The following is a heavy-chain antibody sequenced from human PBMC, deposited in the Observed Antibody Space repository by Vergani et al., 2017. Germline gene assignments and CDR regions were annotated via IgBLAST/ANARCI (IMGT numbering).Heavy chain of an antibody. CDR1: GGSISSSSYY. V-gene: IGHV4-39*01. Sequence: QLQLQESGPGLVKPSETLSLTCTVSGGSISSSSYYWGWIRQPPGKGLEWIGSIYYSGSTYYNPSLKSRVTISVDTSKNQFSLNLSSVTAADTAVYYCARHGLQWFGEKGMDVWGKGTTVTVSS. D-gene: IGHD3-10*01. CDR3: ARHGLQWFGEKGMDV. CDR2: IYYSGST. J-gene: IGHJ6*04.